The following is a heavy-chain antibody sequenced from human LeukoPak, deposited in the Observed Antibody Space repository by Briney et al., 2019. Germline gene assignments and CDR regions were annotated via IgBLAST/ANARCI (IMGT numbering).Heavy chain of an antibody. CDR1: GFTFSSYW. Sequence: AGGSLRRYCAASGFTFSSYWMSWVRQAPGKGLEWVANIKQDGSEKYYVDSVKGRFTISRDNAKNSLYLQMNSLRAEDTAVYYCARVRIVVVPAAMYDYMDVWGKGTTVTVSS. CDR2: IKQDGSEK. J-gene: IGHJ6*03. CDR3: ARVRIVVVPAAMYDYMDV. V-gene: IGHV3-7*01. D-gene: IGHD2-2*01.